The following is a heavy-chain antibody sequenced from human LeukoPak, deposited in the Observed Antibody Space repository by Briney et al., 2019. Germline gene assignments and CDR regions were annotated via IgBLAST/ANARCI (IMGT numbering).Heavy chain of an antibody. V-gene: IGHV3-7*03. Sequence: GGSLRLSCAASGFTFSSYWMNWARQAPGKGLEWVASINHXGNXXXXXXXVKGRFTISXDNAKNSLYLQMSNLRAEDTAVYFCARGGGLDVWGQGATVTVSS. CDR1: GFTFSSYW. J-gene: IGHJ6*02. CDR3: ARGGGLDV. D-gene: IGHD3-16*01. CDR2: INHXGNXX.